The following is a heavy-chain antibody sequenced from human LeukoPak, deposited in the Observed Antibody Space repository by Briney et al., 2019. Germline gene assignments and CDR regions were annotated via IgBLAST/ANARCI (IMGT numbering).Heavy chain of an antibody. CDR2: INPSGGST. CDR3: ARAKTFDY. CDR1: GYSFTCYY. J-gene: IGHJ4*02. Sequence: GASVKDSCQASGYSFTCYYIQWARQAPGQGLEWMGIINPSGGSTSNAQNFQGRVTMTRDTSTSTVYMELSSLRSEDTAVYYCARAKTFDYWGQGTLVTVSS. V-gene: IGHV1-46*01.